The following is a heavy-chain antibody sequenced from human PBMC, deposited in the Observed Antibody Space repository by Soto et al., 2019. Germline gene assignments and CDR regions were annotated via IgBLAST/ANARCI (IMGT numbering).Heavy chain of an antibody. Sequence: SETLSLTCTVSGGSISSYYWSWIRQPPGKGLEWIGYIYYSGSTNYNPSLKSRVTISVDTSKNQFSLKLSSVTAADTAVYYCARVGSNYYYYGMDVWGQGNTVTVSS. CDR1: GGSISSYY. V-gene: IGHV4-59*01. J-gene: IGHJ6*02. CDR2: IYYSGST. CDR3: ARVGSNYYYYGMDV.